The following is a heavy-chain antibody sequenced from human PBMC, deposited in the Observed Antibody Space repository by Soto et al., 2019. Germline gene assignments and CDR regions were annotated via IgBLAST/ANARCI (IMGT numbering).Heavy chain of an antibody. CDR1: GFTFSSYG. V-gene: IGHV3-30*18. D-gene: IGHD2-2*01. Sequence: GGSLRLSCAASGFTFSSYGMHWVRQAPGKGLEWVAVISYDGSNKYYADSVKGRFTISRDNSKNTVYLQMNSLRAEDTAVYYCAKLNSLGYCSSTSCYVRGDFDYWGQGTLVTVSS. CDR2: ISYDGSNK. J-gene: IGHJ4*02. CDR3: AKLNSLGYCSSTSCYVRGDFDY.